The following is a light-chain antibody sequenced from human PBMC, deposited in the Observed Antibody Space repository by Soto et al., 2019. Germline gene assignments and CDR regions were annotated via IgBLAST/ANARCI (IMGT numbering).Light chain of an antibody. Sequence: EIVMTQSPATLSVSPGESATLSCRASQSVSSNFAWYQQKPGQAPRLLIYGASTRATGIPARFSGSGSGTEFTLTISSLQSEDVAVYYCQQYNDWPPYTFGQGTKLEIK. CDR1: QSVSSN. J-gene: IGKJ2*01. V-gene: IGKV3-15*01. CDR2: GAS. CDR3: QQYNDWPPYT.